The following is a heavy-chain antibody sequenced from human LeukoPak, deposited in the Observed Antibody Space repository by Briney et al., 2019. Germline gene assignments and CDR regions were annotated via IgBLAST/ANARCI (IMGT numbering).Heavy chain of an antibody. D-gene: IGHD6-13*01. V-gene: IGHV3-21*01. CDR2: ISSSSSYI. CDR1: GFTFSSYS. J-gene: IGHJ3*02. Sequence: GGSLRLSCAASGFTFSSYSMNWVRQAPGKGLEWVSSISSSSSYIYYADSVKGRFTISRDNAKNSLYLQMNSLRAEDTAVYYCASFGYSSSWYSDAFDIRGQGTMVTVSS. CDR3: ASFGYSSSWYSDAFDI.